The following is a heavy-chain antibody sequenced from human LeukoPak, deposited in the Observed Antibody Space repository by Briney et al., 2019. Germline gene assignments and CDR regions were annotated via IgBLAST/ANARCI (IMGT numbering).Heavy chain of an antibody. CDR1: GYTFTGYY. Sequence: ASVTVSCEASGYTFTGYYMHWVRQAPGQGLEWMGWINPNSGGTNYAQKFQGRVTMTRDTSISTAYMELSRLRSDDTAVYYCARVLFTIFGVVIFGSEDYYGMDVWGQGTTVTVSS. D-gene: IGHD3-3*01. CDR2: INPNSGGT. CDR3: ARVLFTIFGVVIFGSEDYYGMDV. V-gene: IGHV1-2*02. J-gene: IGHJ6*02.